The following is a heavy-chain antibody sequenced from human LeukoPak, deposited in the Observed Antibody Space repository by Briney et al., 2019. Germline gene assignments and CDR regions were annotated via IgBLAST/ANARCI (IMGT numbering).Heavy chain of an antibody. V-gene: IGHV1-69*13. D-gene: IGHD6-19*01. CDR3: AGPLVTLGSAVAGTGDY. CDR2: IIPIFGTA. Sequence: ASVKVSCKASGDTFSSYAISWVRQAPGQGLEWMGGIIPIFGTANYAQKFQGRVTITADESTSTAYMELSSLRSEDTAVYYCAGPLVTLGSAVAGTGDYWGQGTLVTVSS. J-gene: IGHJ4*02. CDR1: GDTFSSYA.